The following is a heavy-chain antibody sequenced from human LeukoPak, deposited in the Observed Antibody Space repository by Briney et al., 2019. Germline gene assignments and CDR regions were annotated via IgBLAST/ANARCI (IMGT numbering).Heavy chain of an antibody. J-gene: IGHJ4*02. V-gene: IGHV1-8*01. CDR3: ARSADYGDPTPDY. CDR2: MNPNSGNT. Sequence: GASVKVSCKASGYTFTSYDINWVRQDTGQGLEWMGWMNPNSGNTGYAQKFQGRVTMTRNTSISTADLELSSLRSEDTAVYLCARSADYGDPTPDYWGQGTLVTVSS. D-gene: IGHD4-17*01. CDR1: GYTFTSYD.